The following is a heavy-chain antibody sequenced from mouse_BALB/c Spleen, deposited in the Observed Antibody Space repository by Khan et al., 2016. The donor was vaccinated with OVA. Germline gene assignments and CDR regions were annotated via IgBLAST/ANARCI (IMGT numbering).Heavy chain of an antibody. Sequence: EVQLLETGPGLVKPSQSLSLTCTVTGYSITSEFAWNWIRQFPGNKLEWMGYISYSGNTRYNPSLKSLISITRDTSRNQFFLQLNSVTPEDTATYYCARKDYYDYDPFPYWGQGTLVTVSA. CDR3: ARKDYYDYDPFPY. D-gene: IGHD2-4*01. V-gene: IGHV3-2*02. J-gene: IGHJ3*01. CDR2: ISYSGNT. CDR1: GYSITSEFA.